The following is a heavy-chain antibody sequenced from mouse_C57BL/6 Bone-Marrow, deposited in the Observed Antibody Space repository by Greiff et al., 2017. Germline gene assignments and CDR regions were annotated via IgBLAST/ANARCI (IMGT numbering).Heavy chain of an antibody. J-gene: IGHJ4*01. CDR3: TREGVLYYSNYGAMDY. V-gene: IGHV1-15*01. D-gene: IGHD2-5*01. CDR1: GYTFTDYE. CDR2: IDPETGGT. Sequence: QVQLQQSGAELVWPGASVTLSCKASGYTFTDYEMHWVKQTPVPGLEWIGAIDPETGGTAYNQKFKGKAKLTADKSSSTAYMELRSLTSEDSAVYYCTREGVLYYSNYGAMDYWGQGTSVTVSS.